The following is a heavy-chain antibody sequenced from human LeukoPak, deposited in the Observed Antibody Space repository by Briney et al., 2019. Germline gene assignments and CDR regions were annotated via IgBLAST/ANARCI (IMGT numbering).Heavy chain of an antibody. CDR1: GFTFSSYW. CDR3: ARLNYDFWGGYYTFDY. V-gene: IGHV3-7*01. J-gene: IGHJ4*02. Sequence: PGGSLRLSCAASGFTFSSYWMSWVRQAPGKGLEWVANIKQDGSEKYYVDSVKGRFTISRGNAKNSLYLQMNSLRAEDTAVYYCARLNYDFWGGYYTFDYWGQGTLVTVSS. D-gene: IGHD3-3*01. CDR2: IKQDGSEK.